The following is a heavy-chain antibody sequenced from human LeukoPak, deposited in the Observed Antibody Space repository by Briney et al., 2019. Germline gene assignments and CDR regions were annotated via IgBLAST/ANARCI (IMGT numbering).Heavy chain of an antibody. Sequence: ASVKVSCKASGYTFTGYYMHWVRQAPGQGLEWLGRINPNSGGTNYAQKFQGRITMTRDTSITTPYLELSSLTSDDTAVYYCARLDITIIPYWGQGTLVTVSS. CDR3: ARLDITIIPY. D-gene: IGHD3-22*01. CDR2: INPNSGGT. J-gene: IGHJ4*02. V-gene: IGHV1-2*06. CDR1: GYTFTGYY.